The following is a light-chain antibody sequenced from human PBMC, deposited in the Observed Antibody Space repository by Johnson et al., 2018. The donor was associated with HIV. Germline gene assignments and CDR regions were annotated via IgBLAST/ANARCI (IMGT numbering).Light chain of an antibody. CDR2: ANN. V-gene: IGLV1-51*02. J-gene: IGLJ1*01. Sequence: QSVLTQPPSVSAAPGQMVTISCSGSSSNIGNNLASWYQQLPGTAPKLLIYANNKLPSGIPDRFSGSKSGTSATLGITGLQTGDEADYYCGTWDNGLSAYVFGTGTKVTVL. CDR1: SSNIGNNL. CDR3: GTWDNGLSAYV.